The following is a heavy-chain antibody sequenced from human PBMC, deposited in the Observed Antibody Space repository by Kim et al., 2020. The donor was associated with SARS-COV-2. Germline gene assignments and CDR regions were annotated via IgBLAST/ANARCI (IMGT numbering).Heavy chain of an antibody. CDR1: GGTFSSYA. J-gene: IGHJ4*02. CDR3: ARYSPPMVVAATGGFDY. Sequence: SVKVSCKASGGTFSSYAISWVRQAPGQGLEWMGGNIPIFGTANYAQKFQGRVTITADESTSTAYMELSSLRSEDTAVYYCARYSPPMVVAATGGFDYWGQRSLVTVSS. V-gene: IGHV1-69*13. D-gene: IGHD2-15*01. CDR2: NIPIFGTA.